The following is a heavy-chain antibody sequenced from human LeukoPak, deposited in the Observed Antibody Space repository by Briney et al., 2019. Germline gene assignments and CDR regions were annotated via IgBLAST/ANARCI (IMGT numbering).Heavy chain of an antibody. D-gene: IGHD3-16*02. CDR3: ARGRITFGGVIVIQYFNY. J-gene: IGHJ4*02. CDR1: GYTFTSYD. V-gene: IGHV1-8*01. CDR2: MNPNSGNT. Sequence: ASVKVSCKASGYTFTSYDINWVRQATGQGLGWMGWMNPNSGNTGYAQKFQGRVTMTRNTSISTAYMELSSLRSEHTAVYYCARGRITFGGVIVIQYFNYWGQGTLVTVSS.